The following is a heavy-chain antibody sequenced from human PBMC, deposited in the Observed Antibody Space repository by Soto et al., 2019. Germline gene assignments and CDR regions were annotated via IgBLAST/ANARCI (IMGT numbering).Heavy chain of an antibody. Sequence: SGGSLRLSCAASGFTFSSYTMHWVRQTPGKGLEWVAHISYDGGDKYYADSVKGRFTISRDNAKNSLFLQLNSLRAEDTALYYCVRSGDYRSGSYWYFFDYWGQGALVTVSS. D-gene: IGHD3-10*01. CDR2: ISYDGGDK. CDR1: GFTFSSYT. CDR3: VRSGDYRSGSYWYFFDY. J-gene: IGHJ4*02. V-gene: IGHV3-30-3*01.